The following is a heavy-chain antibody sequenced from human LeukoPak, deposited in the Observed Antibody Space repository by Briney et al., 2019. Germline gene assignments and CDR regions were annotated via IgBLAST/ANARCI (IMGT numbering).Heavy chain of an antibody. CDR3: AKRIQSAMATGY. J-gene: IGHJ4*02. Sequence: PGGSLRLSCAASGFIFSSYGMHWVRQAPGKGLEWVAFIRYDGSNKYYADSVKGRFTISRDNSKNTLYLQMNSLRAEDTAVYYCAKRIQSAMATGYWGQGTLVTVSS. D-gene: IGHD5-18*01. CDR1: GFIFSSYG. CDR2: IRYDGSNK. V-gene: IGHV3-30*02.